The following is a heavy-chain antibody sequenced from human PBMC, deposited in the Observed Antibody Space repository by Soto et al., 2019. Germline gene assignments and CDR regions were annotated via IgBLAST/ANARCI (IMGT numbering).Heavy chain of an antibody. Sequence: SGPTLVNPTQTLALTCTFSGFSLSTSGVGVGWTRQPPGKALEWLAVIYWDDDKRYSPSLKRRLTIIKDTSKNQVVLTMTNMDPVDTAVYYCATGQGHYYYHGMDVWGQGTTVTVSS. CDR3: ATGQGHYYYHGMDV. V-gene: IGHV2-5*02. CDR1: GFSLSTSGVG. J-gene: IGHJ6*02. CDR2: IYWDDDK.